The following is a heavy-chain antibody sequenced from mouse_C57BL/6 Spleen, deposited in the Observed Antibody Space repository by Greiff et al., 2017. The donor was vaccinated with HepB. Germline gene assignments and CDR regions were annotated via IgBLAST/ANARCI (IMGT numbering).Heavy chain of an antibody. V-gene: IGHV1-61*01. CDR3: ARIVITTVVAGDY. Sequence: QVQLQQSGAELVRPGSSVKLSCKASGYTFTSYWMDWVKQRPGQGLEWIGNIYPSDSETHYNQKFKDKATLTVDKSSSTAYMQLSSLTSEDSAVYYCARIVITTVVAGDYWGQGTSVTVSS. J-gene: IGHJ4*01. CDR2: IYPSDSET. D-gene: IGHD1-1*01. CDR1: GYTFTSYW.